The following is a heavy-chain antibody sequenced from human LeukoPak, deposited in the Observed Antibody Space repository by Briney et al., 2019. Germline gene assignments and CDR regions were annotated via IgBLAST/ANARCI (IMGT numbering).Heavy chain of an antibody. Sequence: GGSLRLSCAASGFTFSNFWIHWVRQAPGERLVWVSRVDTTGNNTIYADSVKGRFTVSRDNAKHTVYLQMNSLRAEDTAVYYGARGNSAFDSGAKGPLATFP. CDR3: ARGNSAFDS. V-gene: IGHV3-74*01. CDR1: GFTFSNFW. CDR2: VDTTGNNT. D-gene: IGHD4-23*01. J-gene: IGHJ4*02.